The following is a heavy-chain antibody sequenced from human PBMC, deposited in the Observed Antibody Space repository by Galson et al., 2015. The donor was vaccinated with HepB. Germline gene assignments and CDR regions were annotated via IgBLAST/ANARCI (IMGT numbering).Heavy chain of an antibody. CDR1: GFTFTSYA. J-gene: IGHJ4*01. CDR2: VSRSGGNT. Sequence: SLRLSCAASGFTFTSYAMTWVRQAPGKGLEWVSTVSRSGGNTFYADSVKGRFTISKDNSKNTMYLQMNSLRAEDSAIYYCAKDNDAKDDADISHYSDFSDHATLVTVSS. V-gene: IGHV3-23*01. D-gene: IGHD1-1*01. CDR3: AKDNDAKDDADISHYSDF.